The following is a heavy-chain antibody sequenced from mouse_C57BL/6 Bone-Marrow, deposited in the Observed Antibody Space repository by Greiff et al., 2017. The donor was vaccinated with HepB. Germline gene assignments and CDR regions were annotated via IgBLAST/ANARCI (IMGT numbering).Heavy chain of an antibody. J-gene: IGHJ1*03. CDR3: ARGDGYYVWYFDV. D-gene: IGHD2-3*01. V-gene: IGHV5-17*01. CDR1: GFTFSDYG. CDR2: ISSGSSTI. Sequence: EVKLVESGGGLVKPGGSLKLSCAASGFTFSDYGMHWVRQAPEKGLEWVAYISSGSSTIYYAHTVKGRFTISRDNAKNTLFLQMTSLRSEDTAMYYCARGDGYYVWYFDVWGTGTTVTVSS.